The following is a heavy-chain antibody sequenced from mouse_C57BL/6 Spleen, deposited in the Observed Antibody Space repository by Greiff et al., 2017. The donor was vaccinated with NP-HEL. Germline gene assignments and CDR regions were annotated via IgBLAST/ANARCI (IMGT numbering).Heavy chain of an antibody. CDR1: GYTFTDYN. V-gene: IGHV1-22*01. J-gene: IGHJ1*03. D-gene: IGHD3-3*01. Sequence: SGPELVKPGASVKMSCKASGYTFTDYNMHWVKQSHGKSLEWIGYINPNNGGTSYNQKFKGKATLTVNKSSSTAYMELRSLTSEDSAVYYCARWGDFWYFDVWGTGTTVTVSS. CDR2: INPNNGGT. CDR3: ARWGDFWYFDV.